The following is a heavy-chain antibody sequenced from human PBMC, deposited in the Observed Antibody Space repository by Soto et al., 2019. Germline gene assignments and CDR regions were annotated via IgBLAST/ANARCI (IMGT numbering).Heavy chain of an antibody. Sequence: ASVKVSCKTSGYVFTSYGIGWARQAPGQGLEWMGWINTYNGNTNYAQNLQGRVTLTTDTSTSTAYMELRSLRSNDTAVYYCTSKFGQLLADAFDIWGQGTMVTVSS. D-gene: IGHD3-10*01. V-gene: IGHV1-18*01. CDR2: INTYNGNT. CDR1: GYVFTSYG. J-gene: IGHJ3*02. CDR3: TSKFGQLLADAFDI.